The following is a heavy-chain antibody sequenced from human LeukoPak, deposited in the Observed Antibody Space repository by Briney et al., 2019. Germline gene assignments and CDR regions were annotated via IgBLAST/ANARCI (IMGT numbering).Heavy chain of an antibody. D-gene: IGHD3-22*01. J-gene: IGHJ4*02. V-gene: IGHV4-59*01. CDR1: GGSISSYY. CDR3: ARVALNYYDSSGPTYYFDY. Sequence: SETLSLTRTVSGGSISSYYWSWIRQPPGKGLEWIGYIYYSGSTNYNPSLKSRVTISVDTSKNQFSLKLSSVTAADTAVYYCARVALNYYDSSGPTYYFDYWGQGTLVTVSS. CDR2: IYYSGST.